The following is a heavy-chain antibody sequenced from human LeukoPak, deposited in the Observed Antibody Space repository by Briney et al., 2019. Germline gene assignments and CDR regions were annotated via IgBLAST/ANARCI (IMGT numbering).Heavy chain of an antibody. CDR3: ARDPPVTMVRGVTLDY. V-gene: IGHV1-18*01. D-gene: IGHD3-10*01. CDR1: GYTFTSYG. CDR2: ISAYNGNT. J-gene: IGHJ4*02. Sequence: ASVTVSCTASGYTFTSYGISWVRQAPGQGLEWMGWISAYNGNTNYAQKLQGRVTMTTDTSTSTAYMELRSLRSDNTAVYYCARDPPVTMVRGVTLDYWGQGTLVTVSS.